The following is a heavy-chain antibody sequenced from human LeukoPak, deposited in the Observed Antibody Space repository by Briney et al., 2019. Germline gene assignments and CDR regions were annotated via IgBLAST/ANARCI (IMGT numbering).Heavy chain of an antibody. CDR3: ARHTATTYSSSSDWFDP. Sequence: SETLSLTCTASGDSISGSYWSWIRQPPGKGLEWVGYIYRSGTTSYNPALKSRVTMAVDTSKNQFSLNLDSVTAADTAVYYCARHTATTYSSSSDWFDPWGQGTLVTVSS. V-gene: IGHV4-4*09. CDR1: GDSISGSY. D-gene: IGHD6-6*01. CDR2: IYRSGTT. J-gene: IGHJ5*02.